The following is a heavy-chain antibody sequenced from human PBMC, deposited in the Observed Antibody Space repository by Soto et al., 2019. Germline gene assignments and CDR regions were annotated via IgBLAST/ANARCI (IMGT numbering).Heavy chain of an antibody. J-gene: IGHJ4*02. CDR3: ARAGDDCSTTNCYMIDY. CDR2: INAGNGKT. D-gene: IGHD2-2*02. CDR1: GYTFTTYA. V-gene: IGHV1-3*01. Sequence: QVQLVQSGVAVKKPGASVKVSCKASGYTFTTYAMHWVRQAPGQRLEWMGWINAGNGKTKYSQKFQCRVTITRDTSATTAYMELSSLRSEDTAVYYCARAGDDCSTTNCYMIDYWGQGTLVTVSS.